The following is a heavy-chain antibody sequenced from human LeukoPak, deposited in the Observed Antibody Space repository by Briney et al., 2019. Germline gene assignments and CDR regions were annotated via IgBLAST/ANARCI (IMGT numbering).Heavy chain of an antibody. V-gene: IGHV3-21*01. D-gene: IGHD2-2*01. CDR2: ISSSSSYI. Sequence: GGSLRLSCAASGFTFSSYSMNWVRQAPGKGLEWVSSISSSSSYIYYADSVKGRFTISRDNAKNSPYLQMNSLRAEDTAVYYCARWSDFVVVPAATSYYYYYGMDVWGQGTTVTVSS. CDR3: ARWSDFVVVPAATSYYYYYGMDV. CDR1: GFTFSSYS. J-gene: IGHJ6*02.